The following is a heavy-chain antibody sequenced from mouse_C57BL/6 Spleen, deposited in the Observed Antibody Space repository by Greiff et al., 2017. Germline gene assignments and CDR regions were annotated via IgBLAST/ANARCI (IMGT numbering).Heavy chain of an antibody. CDR2: IYWDDDR. CDR1: GFSLSTSGMG. D-gene: IGHD1-1*01. V-gene: IGHV8-12*01. Sequence: QVTLKVSGPGILQPSQTLSLTCSFSGFSLSTSGMGVSWIRQPSGKGLEWLAHIYWDDDRRYNPSLKSRLTISKDTSSNQVFLKITSVDTADTATYYCDRDYYGSSYDDYFDYWGQGTTLTVSS. CDR3: DRDYYGSSYDDYFDY. J-gene: IGHJ2*01.